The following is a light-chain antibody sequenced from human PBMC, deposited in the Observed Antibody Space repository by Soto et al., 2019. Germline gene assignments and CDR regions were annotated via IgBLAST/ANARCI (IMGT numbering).Light chain of an antibody. Sequence: QSVLTQPPSASGTPGQRVTISCSGSSSNIGSNTENWYQQLQGTAPNLLIYSNNQRPSAVPDGLSCSKSGTSASLATSCLQSEEEADYYCAAWDDSLNGVVFGGGTKLTVL. CDR2: SNN. CDR1: SSNIGSNT. CDR3: AAWDDSLNGVV. J-gene: IGLJ2*01. V-gene: IGLV1-44*01.